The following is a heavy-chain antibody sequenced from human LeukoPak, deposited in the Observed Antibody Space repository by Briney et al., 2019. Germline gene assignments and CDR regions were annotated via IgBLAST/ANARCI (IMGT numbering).Heavy chain of an antibody. CDR3: ATVPAPRYYYDSSGPRGY. CDR2: IYPGDSDT. V-gene: IGHV5-51*01. CDR1: GYIFTSYW. D-gene: IGHD3-22*01. J-gene: IGHJ4*02. Sequence: GESLKISCKGSGYIFTSYWIGWVRQMPGKGLEWMGIIYPGDSDTRYSPSFQGQVTISADKSIDTAYLQWSSLEASDTAMYYCATVPAPRYYYDSSGPRGYWGQGTLVTVSS.